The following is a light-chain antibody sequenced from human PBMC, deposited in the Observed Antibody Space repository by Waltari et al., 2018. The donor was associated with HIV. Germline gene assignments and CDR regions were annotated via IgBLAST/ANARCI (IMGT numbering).Light chain of an antibody. Sequence: EIVMTQSPATLSVSPGERATLSCRASQSVSSNLAWYPQKPGQAPRLLIYGASTRTTGIAPRFSGSGSETEFTLTINSLQSEDFAVYDCQQYNNWPPTFGQGTKLEIK. CDR3: QQYNNWPPT. CDR2: GAS. V-gene: IGKV3-15*01. J-gene: IGKJ2*01. CDR1: QSVSSN.